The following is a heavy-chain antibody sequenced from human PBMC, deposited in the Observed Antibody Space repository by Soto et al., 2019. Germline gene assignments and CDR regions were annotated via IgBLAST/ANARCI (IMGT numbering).Heavy chain of an antibody. D-gene: IGHD3-3*01. V-gene: IGHV4-31*03. Sequence: QVQLQESGPGLVKPSQTLSLTCTVSGGSISSGGYYWSWIRQHPGKGLEWIGYIYYSGSTYYNPSLKRRVTTSVDTSKNQFSLKLSSVTAADTAVYYCAREYGRFLGELGGGDRYVWFDPWGQGTLVTVSS. CDR3: AREYGRFLGELGGGDRYVWFDP. J-gene: IGHJ5*02. CDR2: IYYSGST. CDR1: GGSISSGGYY.